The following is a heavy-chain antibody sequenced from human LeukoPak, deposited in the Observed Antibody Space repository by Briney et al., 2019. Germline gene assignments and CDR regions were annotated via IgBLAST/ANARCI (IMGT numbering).Heavy chain of an antibody. CDR3: ARDRVGSGWYTGYFQH. Sequence: PSETLSLTCTVSGGSVSSGSYYWSWIRQPPGKGLEWIGYIYYSGSTNYNPSLKSRVTISVDTSKNQFSLKLSSVTAADTAVYYCARDRVGSGWYTGYFQHWGQGTLVTVSS. V-gene: IGHV4-61*01. J-gene: IGHJ1*01. CDR2: IYYSGST. D-gene: IGHD6-19*01. CDR1: GGSVSSGSYY.